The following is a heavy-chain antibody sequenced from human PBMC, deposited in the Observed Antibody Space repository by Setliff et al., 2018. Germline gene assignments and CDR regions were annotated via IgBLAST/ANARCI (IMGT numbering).Heavy chain of an antibody. CDR3: ARDRWPLERYFDY. J-gene: IGHJ4*02. CDR1: GASINSGTYY. Sequence: KSSETLSLTCTVSGASINSGTYYWAWIRQPPGKGLEWIGNIYHSGSTTYNPSLKSRVTISLDTSKNQFSLKLTSVTAADTAVYYCARDRWPLERYFDYWGQGTLVTVSS. CDR2: IYHSGST. V-gene: IGHV4-39*07. D-gene: IGHD1-1*01.